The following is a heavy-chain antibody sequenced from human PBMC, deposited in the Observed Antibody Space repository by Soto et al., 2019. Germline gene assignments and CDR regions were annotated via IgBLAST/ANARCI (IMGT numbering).Heavy chain of an antibody. Sequence: PGESLKISSQGSGYRLTFTTKWIGWVRQMPGKGLEWMGIIYPGDSDTRYSPSFQGQVTISADKSISTAYLQWSSLKASDTAMYYCAGGGVRGVITRTRDYYGMDVWGQGTTVTVSS. CDR1: GYRLTFTTKW. CDR3: AGGGVRGVITRTRDYYGMDV. J-gene: IGHJ6*02. CDR2: IYPGDSDT. D-gene: IGHD3-10*01. V-gene: IGHV5-51*01.